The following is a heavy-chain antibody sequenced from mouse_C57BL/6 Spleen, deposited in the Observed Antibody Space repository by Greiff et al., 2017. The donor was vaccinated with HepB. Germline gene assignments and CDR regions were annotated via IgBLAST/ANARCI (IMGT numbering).Heavy chain of an antibody. CDR3: ARTGTGFAY. V-gene: IGHV1-26*01. J-gene: IGHJ3*01. Sequence: EVQLQQSGPELVKPGASVKISCKASGYTFTDYYMNWVKQSHGKSLEWIGDINPNNGGTSYNQKFKGKATLTVDKSSSTAYMELRSLTSEDSAVYYCARTGTGFAYWCQGTLVTVSA. CDR1: GYTFTDYY. CDR2: INPNNGGT. D-gene: IGHD4-1*01.